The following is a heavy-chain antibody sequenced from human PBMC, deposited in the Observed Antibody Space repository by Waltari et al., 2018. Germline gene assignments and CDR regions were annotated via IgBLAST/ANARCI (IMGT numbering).Heavy chain of an antibody. CDR3: ARAHSSGWYSGFDY. J-gene: IGHJ4*02. CDR2: IIPIFGTA. V-gene: IGHV1-69*13. CDR1: GGTFSSYA. Sequence: QVQLVQSGAEVKTPGSSVKVSCEASGGTFSSYAISRVRPAPGQGLEWMGGIIPIFGTANYAQKFQGRVTITADESTSTAYMELSSLRSEDTAVYYCARAHSSGWYSGFDYWGQGTLVTVSS. D-gene: IGHD6-19*01.